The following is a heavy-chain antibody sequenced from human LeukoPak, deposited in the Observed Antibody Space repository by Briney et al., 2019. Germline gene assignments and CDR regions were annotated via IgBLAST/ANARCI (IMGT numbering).Heavy chain of an antibody. V-gene: IGHV3-48*03. J-gene: IGHJ4*02. CDR2: ISSSGRTI. CDR3: ARGYSGHYSYSQYYFDF. CDR1: GFTFSDYE. Sequence: GGSLRLSCVASGFTFSDYEMNWARQVPGKGPEWVSYISSSGRTIYHADSVKGRFTISRDNAKNSVYLQMDSLRAEDTAVYYCARGYSGHYSYSQYYFDFWGQGTLVTVSS. D-gene: IGHD3-22*01.